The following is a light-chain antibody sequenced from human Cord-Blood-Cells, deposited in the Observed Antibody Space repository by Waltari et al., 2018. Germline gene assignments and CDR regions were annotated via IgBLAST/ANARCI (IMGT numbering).Light chain of an antibody. Sequence: QSVLTQPPSVSGAPGPRVTISNIGAGYDVHCSQQLPGPAPKLLIYGNSNRPSGVPDRFSGSKSGTSASLAITGLQAEDEADYYCQSYDSSLSGSYVFGTGTKVTVL. CDR2: GNS. CDR3: QSYDSSLSGSYV. J-gene: IGLJ1*01. CDR1: IGAGYD. V-gene: IGLV1-40*01.